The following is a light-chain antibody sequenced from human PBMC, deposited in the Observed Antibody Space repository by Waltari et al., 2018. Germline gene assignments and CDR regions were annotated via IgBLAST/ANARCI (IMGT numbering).Light chain of an antibody. CDR2: DVS. Sequence: QSALTQPASVSGSPGQSITISCTGTSSDFGGYNYVPWYQQHPGKAPKLMIYDVSNRPSGVSNRFSGSKSGNTASLTISGLQAEDEADYYCSSYTSSSTLGVFGGGTKLTVL. CDR1: SSDFGGYNY. CDR3: SSYTSSSTLGV. J-gene: IGLJ3*02. V-gene: IGLV2-14*01.